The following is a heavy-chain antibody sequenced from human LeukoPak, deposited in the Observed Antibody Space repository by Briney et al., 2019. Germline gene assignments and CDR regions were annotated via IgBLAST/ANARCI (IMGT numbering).Heavy chain of an antibody. CDR3: ARTPSIAASAFDI. CDR1: GGSISSYY. Sequence: SETLSLTCTVSGGSISSYYWSWIRQPPGKGLEWIGYIYYSGNTNYNPSLKSRVTISVDTSKNQFSLKLSSVTAADTAVYYCARTPSIAASAFDIWGQGTMVTVSS. V-gene: IGHV4-59*08. CDR2: IYYSGNT. D-gene: IGHD6-13*01. J-gene: IGHJ3*02.